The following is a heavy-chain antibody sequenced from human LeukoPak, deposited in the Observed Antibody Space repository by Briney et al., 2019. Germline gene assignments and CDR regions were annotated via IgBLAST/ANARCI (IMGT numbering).Heavy chain of an antibody. Sequence: GGSLRLSCAASGFTFSYYYMSWIRQAPGKGLEWVSYISSSGSFIYYADSVKGRFTISRDNAKNSLYLQMNSLRAEDTAVYYCARETHYDSSGYHNDYWGQGTLVTVSS. D-gene: IGHD3-22*01. CDR3: ARETHYDSSGYHNDY. V-gene: IGHV3-11*04. CDR1: GFTFSYYY. CDR2: ISSSGSFI. J-gene: IGHJ4*02.